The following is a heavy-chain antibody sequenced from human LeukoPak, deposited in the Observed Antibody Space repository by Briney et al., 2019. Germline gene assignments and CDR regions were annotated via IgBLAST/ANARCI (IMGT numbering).Heavy chain of an antibody. J-gene: IGHJ3*02. CDR2: ISSNGGSI. CDR1: GFTFSSYA. CDR3: VKPYSSSWLDAFDI. D-gene: IGHD6-13*01. Sequence: GGTLRLSCSASGFTFSSYAMHWVRQAPGKGLEYVSVISSNGGSIYYADSVKGRFTISRDNSKNTLYLQMSSLRAEDTAVYFCVKPYSSSWLDAFDIWGQGTMVTVSS. V-gene: IGHV3-64D*06.